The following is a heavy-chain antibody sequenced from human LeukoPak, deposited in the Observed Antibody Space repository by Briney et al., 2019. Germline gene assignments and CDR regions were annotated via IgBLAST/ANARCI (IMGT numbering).Heavy chain of an antibody. J-gene: IGHJ5*01. D-gene: IGHD3-10*01. CDR3: VKAGGAGSYYYWFDS. V-gene: IGHV3-9*01. Sequence: PGGSLRLSCAASGFTFDNYAFHWVRQTPGKGLEWVPGISWNSDTIGYADSVKGRFTISRDNAKNSLYLQMNSLRPEDTALYYCVKAGGAGSYYYWFDSWGQGTLVTVYS. CDR1: GFTFDNYA. CDR2: ISWNSDTI.